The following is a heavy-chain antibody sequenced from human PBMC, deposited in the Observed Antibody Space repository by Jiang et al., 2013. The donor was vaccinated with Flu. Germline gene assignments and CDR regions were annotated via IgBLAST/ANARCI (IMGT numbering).Heavy chain of an antibody. CDR2: IYWDDDK. CDR1: GFSLSTSGVG. CDR3: AHQHEQQLAFDY. D-gene: IGHD6-13*01. J-gene: IGHJ4*02. Sequence: PTQTLTLTCTFSGFSLSTSGVGVGWIRQPQKALEWLALIYWDDDKRYSPSLKSRLTITKDTSKNQVVLTMTNMDPVDTATYYCAHQHEQQLAFDYWGQGTLVTVSS. V-gene: IGHV2-5*02.